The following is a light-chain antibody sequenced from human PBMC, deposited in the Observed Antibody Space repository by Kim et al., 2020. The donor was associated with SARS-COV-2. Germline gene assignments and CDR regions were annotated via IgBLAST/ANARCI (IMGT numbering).Light chain of an antibody. CDR3: QQYNNWPLT. V-gene: IGKV3-15*01. CDR2: ATS. CDR1: QRLSST. Sequence: EIVLTQSPPTLSVSPGERATLSCRASQRLSSTLAWYQQKPGQAPRLLIYATSTRATDIPARFSGSGSGTFFTLTISSLQSDDFAFYYCQQYNNWPLTFGGGTKVEIK. J-gene: IGKJ4*01.